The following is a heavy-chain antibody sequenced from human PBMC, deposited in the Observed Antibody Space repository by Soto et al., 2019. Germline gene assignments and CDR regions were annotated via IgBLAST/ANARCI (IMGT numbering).Heavy chain of an antibody. CDR1: GGSVSSSNW. J-gene: IGHJ3*02. V-gene: IGHV4-30-4*01. D-gene: IGHD1-20*01. CDR2: IYYSGST. CDR3: ARVRHINAFDI. Sequence: LSLTCAVSGGSVSSSNWWSWIRQPPGKGLEWIGYIYYSGSTYYNPSLKSRVTISVDTSKNQFSLKLSSVTAADTAVYYCARVRHINAFDIWGQGTMVTVSS.